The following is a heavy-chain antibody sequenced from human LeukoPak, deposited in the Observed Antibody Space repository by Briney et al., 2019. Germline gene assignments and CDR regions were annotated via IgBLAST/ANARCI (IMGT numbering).Heavy chain of an antibody. CDR1: GGSISSSY. V-gene: IGHV4-59*08. J-gene: IGHJ5*02. Sequence: PSETLSLTCTVSGGSISSSYWTWLRQPPGKGREGIGYIYYNGNTNYNPSLKSRVTISVDTSKNQFSLKLSSVTAADTAVYYCARRELERDFWSGYYTAWFDPWGQGTLVTVSS. CDR3: ARRELERDFWSGYYTAWFDP. CDR2: IYYNGNT. D-gene: IGHD3-3*01.